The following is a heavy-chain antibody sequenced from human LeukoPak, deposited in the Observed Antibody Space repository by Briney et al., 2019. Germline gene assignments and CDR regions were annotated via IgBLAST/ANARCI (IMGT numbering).Heavy chain of an antibody. V-gene: IGHV3-30*18. Sequence: GGSLRLSCAASGFIFSSNAVHWVRQAPGKGLEWEAVISYDGSNKYYTDSVKGRFTIPRDNSKNTLYLQMNSLRAEDTAVYYCAKDLSWHPAIAAAGRIDYWGQGTLVTVSS. J-gene: IGHJ4*02. CDR1: GFIFSSNA. CDR3: AKDLSWHPAIAAAGRIDY. D-gene: IGHD6-13*01. CDR2: ISYDGSNK.